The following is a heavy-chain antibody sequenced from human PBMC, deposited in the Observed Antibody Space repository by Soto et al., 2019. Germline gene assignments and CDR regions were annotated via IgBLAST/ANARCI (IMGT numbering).Heavy chain of an antibody. Sequence: QVQLVQSGAEVKKPGSSVRVSCRTSGGTFKKYGFSWVRQAPGQGLEWMGGIIPMYGIANYGQIFQGRLTITADESTGTVYMDLTSLQSEDTGVYYFAGEVGGTVLLLWGQGTQVTVSS. CDR3: AGEVGGTVLLL. J-gene: IGHJ4*02. CDR1: GGTFKKYG. D-gene: IGHD1-7*01. CDR2: IIPMYGIA. V-gene: IGHV1-69*12.